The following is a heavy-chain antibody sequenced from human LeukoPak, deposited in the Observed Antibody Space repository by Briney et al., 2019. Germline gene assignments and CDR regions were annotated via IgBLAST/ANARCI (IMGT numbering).Heavy chain of an antibody. CDR3: AKAAAETGAFRDNWFDP. J-gene: IGHJ5*02. CDR2: INSDGSST. V-gene: IGHV3-74*01. CDR1: GFTFSSYW. D-gene: IGHD6-13*01. Sequence: GGSLRLSCAASGFTFSSYWMHWVRQAPGKGLVWVSRINSDGSSTRYADSVKGRFTISRDNSKNTLYLQMSSLRAEDTALYYCAKAAAETGAFRDNWFDPWGQGTLVTVSS.